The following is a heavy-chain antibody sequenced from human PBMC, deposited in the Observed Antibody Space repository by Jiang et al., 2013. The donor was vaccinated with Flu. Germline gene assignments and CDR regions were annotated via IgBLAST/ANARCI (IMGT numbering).Heavy chain of an antibody. J-gene: IGHJ4*02. CDR3: AKCHAGGWKYYFDY. D-gene: IGHD6-19*01. V-gene: IGHV3-9*01. Sequence: VQLVESGGGLVQPGRSLRLSCAASGFTFDDYAMHWVRQAPGKGLEWVSGISWNSGSIGYADSVKGRFTISRDNAKNSLYLQMNSLRAEDTALYYCAKCHAGGWKYYFDYWGQGTLVTVSS. CDR1: GFTFDDYA. CDR2: ISWNSGSI.